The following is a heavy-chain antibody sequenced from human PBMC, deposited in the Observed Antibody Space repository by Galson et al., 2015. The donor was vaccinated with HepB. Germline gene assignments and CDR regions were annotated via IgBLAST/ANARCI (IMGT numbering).Heavy chain of an antibody. V-gene: IGHV4-34*09. CDR3: ARDPSSNSNGMDV. J-gene: IGHJ6*02. D-gene: IGHD6-6*01. CDR1: GGSFSGHY. CDR2: IFYTGNS. Sequence: TLSLTCAVYGGSFSGHYWTWIRQPPGKGLEWIAFIFYTGNSYYNPSLKSRVTISVDTSKNQFSLKLNSVTAADTAVYYCARDPSSNSNGMDVWGQGTMVTVSS.